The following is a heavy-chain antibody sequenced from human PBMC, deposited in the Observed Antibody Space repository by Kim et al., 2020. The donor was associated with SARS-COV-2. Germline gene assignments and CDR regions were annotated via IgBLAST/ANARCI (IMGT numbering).Heavy chain of an antibody. CDR2: IWYDGSNE. V-gene: IGHV3-33*01. Sequence: GGSLRLSCTASGFPFSKYGMHWVRQAPGRGLEWVAVIWYDGSNEYYGRSVKGRFTISRDNSRDTLFLQMNNLRADDTAVYYCERDDYYESTGYYSGPNYWGQGTLVTVSS. CDR1: GFPFSKYG. J-gene: IGHJ4*02. CDR3: ERDDYYESTGYYSGPNY. D-gene: IGHD3-22*01.